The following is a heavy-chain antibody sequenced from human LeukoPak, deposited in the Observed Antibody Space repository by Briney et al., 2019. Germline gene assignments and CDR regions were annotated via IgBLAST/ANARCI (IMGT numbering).Heavy chain of an antibody. D-gene: IGHD3-9*01. CDR2: INPSGGST. V-gene: IGHV1-46*01. J-gene: IGHJ6*03. Sequence: GASVKVSCKASGYTFTSYYMHWVRQAPGQGLEWMGIINPSGGSTSYAQKFQGRVTMTRDTSTSTVYMELSSLRSEDTAVYYCAREAGVRYFDWLLKRGGPYYYYYMDVWGKGTTVTISS. CDR3: AREAGVRYFDWLLKRGGPYYYYYMDV. CDR1: GYTFTSYY.